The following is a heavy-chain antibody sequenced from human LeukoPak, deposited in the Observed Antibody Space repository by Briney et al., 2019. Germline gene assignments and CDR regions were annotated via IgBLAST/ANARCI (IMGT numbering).Heavy chain of an antibody. CDR3: AKDVANWDNVFDY. CDR2: ISGSGGST. CDR1: GFTFSSYA. D-gene: IGHD1/OR15-1a*01. Sequence: GGSLRLPCAASGFTFSSYAMSWVRQAPGKGLEWVSAISGSGGSTYYADSVKGRFTISRDNSKNTLYLQMNSLRAEDTAVYYCAKDVANWDNVFDYWGQGTLVTVSS. J-gene: IGHJ4*02. V-gene: IGHV3-23*01.